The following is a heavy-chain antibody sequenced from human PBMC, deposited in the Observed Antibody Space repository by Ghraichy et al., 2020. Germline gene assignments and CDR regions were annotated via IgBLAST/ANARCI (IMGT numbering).Heavy chain of an antibody. V-gene: IGHV4-30-2*01. CDR1: GGSISSGGYS. CDR2: IYHSGST. Sequence: SETLSLTCAVSGGSISSGGYSWSWIRQPPGKGLEWIGYIYHSGSTYHNPSLKSRVTISVDRSKNQFSLKLSSVTAADTAVYYCARGGDYEDYYYYMDVWGKGTTVTVSS. J-gene: IGHJ6*03. CDR3: ARGGDYEDYYYYMDV. D-gene: IGHD4-17*01.